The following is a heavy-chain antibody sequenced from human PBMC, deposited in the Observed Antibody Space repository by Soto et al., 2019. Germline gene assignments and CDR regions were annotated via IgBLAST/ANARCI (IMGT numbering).Heavy chain of an antibody. D-gene: IGHD2-15*01. CDR2: IIPIFGTA. Sequence: SVKVSCKASGGTFSSYAISWVRQAPGQGLEWMGGIIPIFGTANYAQKFQGRVTITADKSTSTAYMELSSLRSEDTAVYYCARGGYCSGGSCYSNWFDPWGQGTLVTVSS. CDR1: GGTFSSYA. J-gene: IGHJ5*02. V-gene: IGHV1-69*06. CDR3: ARGGYCSGGSCYSNWFDP.